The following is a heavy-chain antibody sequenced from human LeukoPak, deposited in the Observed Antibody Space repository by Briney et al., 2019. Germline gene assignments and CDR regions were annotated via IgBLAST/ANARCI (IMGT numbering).Heavy chain of an antibody. D-gene: IGHD5-18*01. J-gene: IGHJ3*02. CDR1: GFTFSRYW. CDR3: AKKPGYGYAFDI. Sequence: GGSLRLSCAASGFTFSRYWMSWVRQAPGKGLECVSAISGSDGITYYSDSVEGRFTISRDNSKNTLYLQMNSLRAEDTAVYYCAKKPGYGYAFDIWGQGTMVTVSS. V-gene: IGHV3-23*01. CDR2: ISGSDGIT.